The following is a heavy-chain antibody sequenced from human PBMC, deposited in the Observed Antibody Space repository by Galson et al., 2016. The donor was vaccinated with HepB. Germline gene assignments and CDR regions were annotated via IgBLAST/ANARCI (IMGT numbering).Heavy chain of an antibody. J-gene: IGHJ6*02. CDR1: GGSVSSGSYH. CDR2: IYYSGST. CDR3: AKIYVYYSGMDV. V-gene: IGHV4-61*01. D-gene: IGHD3-10*01. Sequence: ETLSLTCTVSGGSVSSGSYHWSWIRQTPGKGLEWIGYIYYSGSTNYHPSLKSRVTISLDTSKNQFSLQLRSVTAADTAVYYCAKIYVYYSGMDVWGQGTTVTVSS.